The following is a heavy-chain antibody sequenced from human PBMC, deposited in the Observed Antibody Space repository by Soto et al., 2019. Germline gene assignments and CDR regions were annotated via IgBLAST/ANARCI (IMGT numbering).Heavy chain of an antibody. CDR2: ISSSSSTI. Sequence: GGSLRLSCAASGFTFSSYGMHWVRQAPGKGLEWVSYISSSSSTIYYADSVKGRFTISRDNAKNSLYLQMNSLRAEDTAAYYCARVFSTFGGVIVIPFDYWGQGTLVTVSS. V-gene: IGHV3-48*01. CDR3: ARVFSTFGGVIVIPFDY. CDR1: GFTFSSYG. D-gene: IGHD3-16*02. J-gene: IGHJ4*02.